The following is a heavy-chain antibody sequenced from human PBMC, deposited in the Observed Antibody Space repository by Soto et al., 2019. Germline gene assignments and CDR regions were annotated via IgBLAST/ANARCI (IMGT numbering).Heavy chain of an antibody. J-gene: IGHJ6*02. CDR1: GDSVSSNSAA. CDR2: TYYRSKWYN. Sequence: SETLSLTCAISGDSVSSNSAAWNWIRQSPSRGLEWLGRTYYRSKWYNDYAVSVKSRITINPDTSKNQFSLQLNSVTPEDTAVYYCARVRLYYYDSSGHYYYYYGMDVWGQGTTVTVSS. D-gene: IGHD3-22*01. CDR3: ARVRLYYYDSSGHYYYYYGMDV. V-gene: IGHV6-1*01.